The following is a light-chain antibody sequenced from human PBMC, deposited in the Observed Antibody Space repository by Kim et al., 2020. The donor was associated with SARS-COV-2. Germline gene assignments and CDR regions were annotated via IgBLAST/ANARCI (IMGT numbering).Light chain of an antibody. V-gene: IGLV3-19*01. CDR3: HSRDNSGNHLL. CDR2: GKD. CDR1: SLRKFY. Sequence: SSELTQDPAMSVALGQTVRITCQGDSLRKFYASWYQQRPSQAPLLLIYGKDIRPSGIPDRFSASRSGNTASLTITGAQAEDEADYFCHSRDNSGNHLLFGGGTQLTVL. J-gene: IGLJ2*01.